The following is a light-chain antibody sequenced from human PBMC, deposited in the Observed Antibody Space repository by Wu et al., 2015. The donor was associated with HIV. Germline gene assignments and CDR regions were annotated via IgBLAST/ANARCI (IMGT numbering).Light chain of an antibody. CDR1: QSVSSNF. V-gene: IGKV3-20*01. Sequence: EIVLTQSSGTLSLSSGDRATLSCGASQSVSSNFLAWYQQKPGRAPRLLIYATSNRATGIADRFSGSGSGTDFTLTISRLEPEDFAVYYCQYYGSSPYSFGQGTKLEIK. J-gene: IGKJ2*03. CDR2: ATS. CDR3: QYYGSSPYS.